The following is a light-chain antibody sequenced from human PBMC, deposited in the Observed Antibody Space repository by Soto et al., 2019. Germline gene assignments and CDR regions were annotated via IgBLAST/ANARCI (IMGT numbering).Light chain of an antibody. CDR2: SNN. J-gene: IGLJ1*01. CDR3: AAWDDSLNGL. Sequence: QSVLTQPPSASGTPEQRVTISCSGSSSNIGSNTVNWYQQLPGTAPKLLIYSNNQRPSGVPDRFSGSKSGTSASLAISGLQSEDEADYYCAAWDDSLNGLFGTGTKVTVL. CDR1: SSNIGSNT. V-gene: IGLV1-44*01.